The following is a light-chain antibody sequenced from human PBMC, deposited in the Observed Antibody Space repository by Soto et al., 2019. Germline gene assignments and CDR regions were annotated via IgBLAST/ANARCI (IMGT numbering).Light chain of an antibody. CDR3: SSYTSSSFYV. V-gene: IGLV2-14*01. CDR2: DVS. Sequence: SALTQPASVSGSPGQSITISCTGTSSDVGGYNYVSWYQQHPGKAPQLMIYDVSNRPSGVSNRFSGSKSGNTASLTISGLPADVEADYYCSSYTSSSFYVFGTGTKLTVL. J-gene: IGLJ1*01. CDR1: SSDVGGYNY.